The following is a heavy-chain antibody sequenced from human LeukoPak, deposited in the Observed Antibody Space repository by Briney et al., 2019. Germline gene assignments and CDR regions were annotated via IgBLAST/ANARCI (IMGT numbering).Heavy chain of an antibody. CDR2: ISGSGGST. V-gene: IGHV3-23*01. J-gene: IGHJ4*02. Sequence: PGGSLRLSCAASGFTFSSYSMNWVRQAPGKGLEWVSAISGSGGSTYYADSAKGRFTISRDNSKNTLYLQMNSLRAEDTAVYYCAKDVMRIVGASPHDYWGQGTLVTVSS. CDR3: AKDVMRIVGASPHDY. D-gene: IGHD1-26*01. CDR1: GFTFSSYS.